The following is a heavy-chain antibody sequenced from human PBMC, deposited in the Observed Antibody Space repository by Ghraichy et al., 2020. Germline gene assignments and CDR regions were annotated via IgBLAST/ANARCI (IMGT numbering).Heavy chain of an antibody. V-gene: IGHV3-73*01. CDR3: TRQDYYDSSGYYEPQLAY. CDR2: IRSKANSYAT. J-gene: IGHJ4*02. D-gene: IGHD3-22*01. Sequence: GGSLRLSCAASGFTFSGSAMHWVRQASGKGLEWVGRIRSKANSYATAYAASVKGRFTISRDDSKNTAYLQMNSLKTEDTAVYYCTRQDYYDSSGYYEPQLAYWGQGTLVTVSS. CDR1: GFTFSGSA.